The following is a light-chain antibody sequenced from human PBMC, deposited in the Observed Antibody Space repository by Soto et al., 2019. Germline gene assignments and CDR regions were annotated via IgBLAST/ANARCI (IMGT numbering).Light chain of an antibody. J-gene: IGLJ3*02. V-gene: IGLV3-25*03. CDR3: QSADSRGTSGV. Sequence: SYELTQPPSVSVSPGQTARITCSGDALPMQYAHWYQHKPGQAPVVLIYKDSERPSGIPERFSGSSSGTTVTLTIRGVQAEDEADYCWQSADSRGTSGVFGGGTKLTVL. CDR2: KDS. CDR1: ALPMQY.